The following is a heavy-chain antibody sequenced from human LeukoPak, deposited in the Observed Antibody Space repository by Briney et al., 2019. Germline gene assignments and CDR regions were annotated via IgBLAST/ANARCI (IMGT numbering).Heavy chain of an antibody. D-gene: IGHD5-18*01. CDR1: GGSISSSSYY. CDR3: AVRRGYSYGYWYFDL. CDR2: IYYSGST. V-gene: IGHV4-39*01. Sequence: SETLSLTCTVSGGSISSSSYYWGWIRQPPGKGLEWIGSIYYSGSTYYNPSLKSRVTISVDTSKNQFSLKLSSVTAADTAVYYCAVRRGYSYGYWYFDLWGRGTLVTVSS. J-gene: IGHJ2*01.